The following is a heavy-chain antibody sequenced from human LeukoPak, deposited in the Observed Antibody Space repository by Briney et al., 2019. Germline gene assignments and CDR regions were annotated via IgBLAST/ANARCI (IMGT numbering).Heavy chain of an antibody. V-gene: IGHV3-15*01. CDR2: IKRKIDGGTP. CDR1: GXTFINVW. D-gene: IGHD6-19*01. CDR3: TTHRISVAGTAGH. J-gene: IGHJ4*02. Sequence: GGSLRLSCAASGXTFINVWMTWVRQAPGKGLEWVGRIKRKIDGGTPEYAAPVKGRFTISRDDSKNTLYLQMNSLKTEDTAVYYCTTHRISVAGTAGHWGQGTLVTVSS.